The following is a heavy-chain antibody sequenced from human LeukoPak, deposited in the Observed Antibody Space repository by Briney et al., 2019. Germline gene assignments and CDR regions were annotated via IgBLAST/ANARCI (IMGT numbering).Heavy chain of an antibody. J-gene: IGHJ5*02. Sequence: GASVKVSCKASGYTFTGYYMHWVRQAPGQGLEWMGWINPNSGGTNYAQKFQGRVTMTRDTSISTAYMELSRLRPDDTAVYYCARPYSSSWYSNWFDPWGQGTLVTVSS. D-gene: IGHD6-13*01. CDR2: INPNSGGT. CDR3: ARPYSSSWYSNWFDP. V-gene: IGHV1-2*02. CDR1: GYTFTGYY.